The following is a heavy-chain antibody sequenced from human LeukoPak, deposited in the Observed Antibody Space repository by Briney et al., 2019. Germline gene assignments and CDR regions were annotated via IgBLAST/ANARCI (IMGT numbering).Heavy chain of an antibody. Sequence: PSETLSLTCTVSGGSISSYYWSWIRQPPGKGLEWIGYIYYSGSTNYNPSLKSRVTISVDTSKNQFSLKLSSVTAADTAVYYCARHSPRKDAFDIWGQGTMVTVSS. V-gene: IGHV4-59*08. D-gene: IGHD1-14*01. CDR1: GGSISSYY. J-gene: IGHJ3*02. CDR3: ARHSPRKDAFDI. CDR2: IYYSGST.